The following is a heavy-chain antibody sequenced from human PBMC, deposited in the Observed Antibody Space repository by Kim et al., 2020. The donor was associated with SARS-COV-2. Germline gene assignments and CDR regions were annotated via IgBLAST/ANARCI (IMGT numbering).Heavy chain of an antibody. D-gene: IGHD5-12*01. Sequence: GGSLRLSCAASGFSFSSFDMSWVRQVPGKGLKWVAVIKADEDKKYYAASVRGRFTVSRDSATNTLYLQMNSLRAEDTAVYYCVKGAWLDYWGPGTLVTAS. V-gene: IGHV3-23*01. CDR1: GFSFSSFD. CDR2: IKADEDKK. CDR3: VKGAWLDY. J-gene: IGHJ4*02.